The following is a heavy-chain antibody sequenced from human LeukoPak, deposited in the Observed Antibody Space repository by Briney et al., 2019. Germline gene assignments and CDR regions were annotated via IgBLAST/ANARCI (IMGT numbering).Heavy chain of an antibody. CDR1: GFTFSSYA. D-gene: IGHD2-2*01. V-gene: IGHV3-30-3*01. Sequence: PGGSLRLSCAASGFTFSSYAMHWVRQAPGKGLEWVAVISYDGSNKYYADSVKGRFTISRDNSKNTLYLQMNSLRAEDTAVYYCAKGSQLRRNWFDPWGQGTLVTVSS. J-gene: IGHJ5*02. CDR2: ISYDGSNK. CDR3: AKGSQLRRNWFDP.